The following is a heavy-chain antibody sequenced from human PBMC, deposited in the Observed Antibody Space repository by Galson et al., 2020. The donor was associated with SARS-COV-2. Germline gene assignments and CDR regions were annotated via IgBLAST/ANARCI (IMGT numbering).Heavy chain of an antibody. V-gene: IGHV4-61*02. CDR1: GGSISGTSYY. Sequence: SETLSLTCAVSGGSISGTSYYWSWIRQPAGKGLEWIGRIHSSGSTNYNPSLKSRVTISIDTSKNQFSLRLSSVTAADTAIYYCASGPVAGSGEWGQGTPVTVSS. CDR2: IHSSGST. D-gene: IGHD6-19*01. J-gene: IGHJ4*02. CDR3: ASGPVAGSGE.